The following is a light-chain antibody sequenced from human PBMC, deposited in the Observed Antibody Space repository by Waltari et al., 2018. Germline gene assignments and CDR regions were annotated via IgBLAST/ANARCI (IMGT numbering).Light chain of an antibody. Sequence: SSELTQDPAVSVALGQTVRITCQGDSLRSDYASWYQQKPGQAPVLLLYGTTHRPSGIPDRFSGSSSGNTASLTITGAQAEDEADYYCNSRDSSGNLVVFGGGTKLTVL. J-gene: IGLJ2*01. V-gene: IGLV3-19*01. CDR3: NSRDSSGNLVV. CDR2: GTT. CDR1: SLRSDY.